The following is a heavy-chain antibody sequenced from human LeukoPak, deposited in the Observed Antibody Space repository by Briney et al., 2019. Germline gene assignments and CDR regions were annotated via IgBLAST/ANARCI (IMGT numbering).Heavy chain of an antibody. J-gene: IGHJ4*02. CDR1: GFTFSSYS. D-gene: IGHD5-12*01. Sequence: PGGSLRLSCAASGFTFSSYSMNWVRQAPGKGLEWVSYISSSISTVYYADSVKGRFTISRDNAKNSLYLQMNSLRDEDTAVYYCARDSMGSGYEVDYWGQGTLVTVSS. CDR3: ARDSMGSGYEVDY. CDR2: ISSSISTV. V-gene: IGHV3-48*02.